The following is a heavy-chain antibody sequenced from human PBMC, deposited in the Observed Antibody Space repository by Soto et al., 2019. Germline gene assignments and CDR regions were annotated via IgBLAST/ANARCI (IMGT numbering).Heavy chain of an antibody. CDR1: GGSISSGDYY. CDR3: ARYCSGGSCYEGRSSLFVY. V-gene: IGHV4-30-4*01. CDR2: IYYSGST. D-gene: IGHD2-15*01. J-gene: IGHJ4*02. Sequence: QVQLQESGPGLVKPSQTLSLTCTVSGGSISSGDYYWSWIRQPPGKGLEWIGYIYYSGSTYYNPSLKSRVTISVDTSKNQFSLKLSSVTAADTAVYYCARYCSGGSCYEGRSSLFVYWGQGTLVTVSS.